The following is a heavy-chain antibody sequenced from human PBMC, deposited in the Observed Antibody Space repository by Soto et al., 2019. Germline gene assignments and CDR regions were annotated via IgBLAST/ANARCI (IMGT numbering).Heavy chain of an antibody. CDR3: ARGASNSGYAFDY. CDR2: IYYSGST. Sequence: SETLSLTCTVSGGSISSYYWSWIRQPPGKGLEWIGYIYYSGSTNYNPSLKSRVTISVDTSKNQFSLKLSSVTAADTAVYYCARGASNSGYAFDYRGQGTLVTGSS. J-gene: IGHJ4*02. CDR1: GGSISSYY. V-gene: IGHV4-59*01. D-gene: IGHD5-12*01.